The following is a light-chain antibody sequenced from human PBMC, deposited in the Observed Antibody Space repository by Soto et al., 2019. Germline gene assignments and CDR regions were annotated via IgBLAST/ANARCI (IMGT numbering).Light chain of an antibody. V-gene: IGKV3-15*01. J-gene: IGKJ4*01. CDR1: QSVDGY. CDR2: GAS. Sequence: EVVMTQSPGTLSVSLGESATLSCRASQSVDGYLAWYQQKPGQAPRLLIYGASTRATGVTARFRGGGSGTEFTLTISSLQSEDSAIYYCQPYNNWPLTFGGGTKVESK. CDR3: QPYNNWPLT.